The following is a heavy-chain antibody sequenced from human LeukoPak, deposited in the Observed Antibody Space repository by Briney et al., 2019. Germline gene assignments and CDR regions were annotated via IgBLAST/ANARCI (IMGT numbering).Heavy chain of an antibody. J-gene: IGHJ5*02. CDR2: ISYHGINE. V-gene: IGHV3-30*18. CDR3: AKVRWDNSGWYYLDP. Sequence: RCALRLSCAASGFSFSDYNMHWVRQAPANGLEGIAVISYHGINEYYADSVKGRFTISRDNSKSVLHLQMNSLRPEDTAVYYCAKVRWDNSGWYYLDPWGQGTLLTVSS. CDR1: GFSFSDYN. D-gene: IGHD6-19*01.